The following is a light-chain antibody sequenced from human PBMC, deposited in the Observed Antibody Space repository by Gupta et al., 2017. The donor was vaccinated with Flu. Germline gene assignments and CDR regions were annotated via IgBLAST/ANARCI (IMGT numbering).Light chain of an antibody. V-gene: IGKV3-15*01. Sequence: PAALSVSPGERATLSCRASQTVTTNLAWYQQRPGQAPTLLISGASNRATGIPARFGGSGSGTEFTLTISSLQSEDFAVYYCQQYSSWPFTFGQGTKLEI. J-gene: IGKJ2*01. CDR3: QQYSSWPFT. CDR2: GAS. CDR1: QTVTTN.